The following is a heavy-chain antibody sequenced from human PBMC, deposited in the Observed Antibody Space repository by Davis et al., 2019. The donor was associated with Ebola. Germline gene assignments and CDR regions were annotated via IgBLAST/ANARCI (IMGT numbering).Heavy chain of an antibody. CDR3: AREAGGGAFDI. CDR1: GGSFSGYY. V-gene: IGHV4-34*09. CDR2: IYHSGST. Sequence: MPSETLSLTCAVYGGSFSGYYWSWIRQPPGKGLEWIGEIYHSGSTNYNPSLKSRVIISRDTSKNQFSLKLSSVTAADTAVYYCAREAGGGAFDIWGQGTMITVSS. D-gene: IGHD3-16*01. J-gene: IGHJ3*02.